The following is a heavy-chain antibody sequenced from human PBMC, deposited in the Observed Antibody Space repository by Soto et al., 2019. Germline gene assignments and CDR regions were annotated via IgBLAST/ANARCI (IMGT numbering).Heavy chain of an antibody. V-gene: IGHV2-5*02. J-gene: IGHJ4*02. Sequence: SCPTLVNPTQTLTLTCTFSGFSLSTSGVGVGWIRQPPGKALEWLALIYWDDDKRYSPSLKSRLTITKDTSKNQVVLTMTNMDPVDTATYYCAHRRGGYSGSHFDYWGQGTMVTVSS. D-gene: IGHD5-12*01. CDR2: IYWDDDK. CDR3: AHRRGGYSGSHFDY. CDR1: GFSLSTSGVG.